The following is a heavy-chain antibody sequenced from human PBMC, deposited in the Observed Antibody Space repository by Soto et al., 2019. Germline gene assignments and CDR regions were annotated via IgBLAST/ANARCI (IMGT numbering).Heavy chain of an antibody. CDR3: AKNGQPPYYYYGLDV. CDR2: INPNSGGT. Sequence: ASVKVSCKASGYTFTGYYMHWVRQAPGQGLEWMGWINPNSGGTNYAQKFQDRVTMTIDTSTGTAYMELSSLTSDDTAIYYCAKNGQPPYYYYGLDVWGQGTKVTVSS. D-gene: IGHD2-8*01. CDR1: GYTFTGYY. V-gene: IGHV1-2*02. J-gene: IGHJ6*02.